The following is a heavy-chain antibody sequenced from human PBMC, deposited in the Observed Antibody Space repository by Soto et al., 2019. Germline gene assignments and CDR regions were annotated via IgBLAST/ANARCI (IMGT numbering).Heavy chain of an antibody. J-gene: IGHJ4*02. Sequence: EVQLLESGGGLVQPGGSLRLSCAASGFTFSSFAMSWVRQAPGKGLEWVSAIGTAGHDTYYADSVKGRFTISRDNSRNTLYLQLSGLRVDDTAVYYCARGGISVKGFDSWGQATLVTVSS. CDR3: ARGGISVKGFDS. CDR1: GFTFSSFA. CDR2: IGTAGHDT. V-gene: IGHV3-23*01. D-gene: IGHD3-16*01.